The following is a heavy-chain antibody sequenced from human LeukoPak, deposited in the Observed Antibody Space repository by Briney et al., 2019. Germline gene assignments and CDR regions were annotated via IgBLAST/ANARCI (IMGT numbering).Heavy chain of an antibody. J-gene: IGHJ3*02. V-gene: IGHV1-3*01. CDR3: ARDHGSSKEDDAFDI. D-gene: IGHD6-13*01. Sequence: GASVKVSCKASGHTFTNYAMHWVRQAPGQRLKWMGWINAGNGNTKYSQKFQGRVTITRDTSASTAYMELSSLRSEDTAVYYCARDHGSSKEDDAFDIWGQGTMVTVSS. CDR2: INAGNGNT. CDR1: GHTFTNYA.